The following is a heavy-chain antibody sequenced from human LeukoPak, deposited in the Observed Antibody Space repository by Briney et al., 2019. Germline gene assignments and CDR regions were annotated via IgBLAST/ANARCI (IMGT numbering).Heavy chain of an antibody. Sequence: GGSLRLTCAASGFTFSDSDVSWVRHSPGEGLKWVSSISDTGGRTYYADSVKGRFTITRDNSRNTVNLQMNSLTAGDTARYYCAKGGQDFDFWRFDLWGQGILVIVSS. J-gene: IGHJ5*02. D-gene: IGHD3-3*01. CDR2: ISDTGGRT. CDR3: AKGGQDFDFWRFDL. CDR1: GFTFSDSD. V-gene: IGHV3-23*01.